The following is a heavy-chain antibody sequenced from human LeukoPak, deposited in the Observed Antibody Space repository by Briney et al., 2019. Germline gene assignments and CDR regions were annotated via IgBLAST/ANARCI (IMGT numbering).Heavy chain of an antibody. CDR2: IWYDGSNK. D-gene: IGHD3-22*01. Sequence: PGGSLRLSCAASGFTFSSYGMHWVRQAPGKGLEWVAVIWYDGSNKYYADSVKGRFTISRDYSKNTLYLQMNSLRAEDTAVYYCARDSLSYYYDSSGYYALDYWGQGTLVTVSS. CDR1: GFTFSSYG. J-gene: IGHJ4*02. CDR3: ARDSLSYYYDSSGYYALDY. V-gene: IGHV3-33*01.